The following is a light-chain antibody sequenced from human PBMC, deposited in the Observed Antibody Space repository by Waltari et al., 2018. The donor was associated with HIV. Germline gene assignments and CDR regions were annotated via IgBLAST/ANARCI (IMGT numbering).Light chain of an antibody. CDR3: QHYYNWPPT. CDR2: GAS. CDR1: QSVRSN. Sequence: ERLMTQSRATLSGSPGERATLCYRARQSVRSNLAWNQQRPGQTPRRLVYGASTRATGVQARFSGSGSGTEFTITSSSLQSDDSAIYYCQHYYNWPPTFGPGTKVDI. J-gene: IGKJ3*01. V-gene: IGKV3-15*01.